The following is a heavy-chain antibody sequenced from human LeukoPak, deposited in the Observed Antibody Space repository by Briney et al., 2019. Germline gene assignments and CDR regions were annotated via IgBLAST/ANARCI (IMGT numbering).Heavy chain of an antibody. V-gene: IGHV4-4*02. CDR1: DGSISSPNW. CDR2: IYYSGST. D-gene: IGHD3-9*01. Sequence: PSGTLSLTCTVSDGSISSPNWWSWLRQSPGKGLEWIGSIYYSGSTYYNPSLKSRVTISVDTSKNQFSLKLSSVTAADTAVYYCARDPIDCFDILTGTWGQGTLVTVSS. J-gene: IGHJ4*02. CDR3: ARDPIDCFDILTGT.